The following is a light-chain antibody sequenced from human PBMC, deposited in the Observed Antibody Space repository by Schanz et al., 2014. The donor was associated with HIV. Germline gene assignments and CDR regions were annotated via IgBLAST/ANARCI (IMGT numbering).Light chain of an antibody. CDR2: GVF. Sequence: QSVLTQPASVSGSPGQSITFSCTGTNNDIGSYTYVSWYQQHPDKAPKLVVYGVFDRPSGVSNRFSGSKSGNTASLTISGLQAEDEADYYCSSYTSSSTLYVFGTGTKLTVL. CDR1: NNDIGSYTY. CDR3: SSYTSSSTLYV. V-gene: IGLV2-14*03. J-gene: IGLJ1*01.